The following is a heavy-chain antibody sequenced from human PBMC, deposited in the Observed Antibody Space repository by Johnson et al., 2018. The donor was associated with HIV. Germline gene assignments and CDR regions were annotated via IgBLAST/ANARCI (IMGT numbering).Heavy chain of an antibody. J-gene: IGHJ3*02. D-gene: IGHD1-1*01. V-gene: IGHV3-30*02. Sequence: QMQLVESGGGVVQPGRSLRLSCAASGFTFSKYGMQWVRPAPGKGLEWVAFIQYDGNNKYYADSVKAPFTISRDNSKNTLYLQMNSLGTDDTAVYYCARGMGLQLGNALDIWGQGTMVTVSS. CDR3: ARGMGLQLGNALDI. CDR1: GFTFSKYG. CDR2: IQYDGNNK.